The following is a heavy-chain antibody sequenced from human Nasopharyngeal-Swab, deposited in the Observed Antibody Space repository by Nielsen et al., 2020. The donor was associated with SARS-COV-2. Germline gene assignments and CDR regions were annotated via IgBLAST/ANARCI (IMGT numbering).Heavy chain of an antibody. Sequence: GESLKISCAASGFTFSSYAMHWVRQAPGKGLEWVAVISYDGSNKYYADSVKGRFTISRDNSKNTLYLQMSGLRAEDTAVYYCADGSWGGYWGQGTLVTVSS. CDR3: ADGSWGGY. V-gene: IGHV3-30*04. J-gene: IGHJ4*02. CDR2: ISYDGSNK. CDR1: GFTFSSYA. D-gene: IGHD6-13*01.